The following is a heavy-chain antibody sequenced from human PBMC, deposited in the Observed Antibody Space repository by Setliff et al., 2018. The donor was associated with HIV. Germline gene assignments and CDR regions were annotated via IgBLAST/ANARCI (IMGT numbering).Heavy chain of an antibody. D-gene: IGHD3-10*01. CDR3: AGPRGDEAFDI. J-gene: IGHJ3*02. Sequence: ASVKVSCKASGGTSSTYAMNWVRQAPGQGLEWMGQIIPILEITSYAQKFQGRLTLTADESTTTMYMELSSLRSDDTAVYYCAGPRGDEAFDIRGQGTMVTVS. V-gene: IGHV1-69*10. CDR2: IIPILEIT. CDR1: GGTSSTYA.